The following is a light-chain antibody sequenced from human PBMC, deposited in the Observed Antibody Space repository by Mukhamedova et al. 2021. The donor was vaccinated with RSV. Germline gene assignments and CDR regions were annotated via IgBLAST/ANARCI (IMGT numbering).Light chain of an antibody. CDR3: QQYSDYSSWT. Sequence: SRFSSSGSGTEFTLTISSLQPDDSATYYCQQYSDYSSWTFGQGTKVEIK. J-gene: IGKJ1*01. V-gene: IGKV1-5*01.